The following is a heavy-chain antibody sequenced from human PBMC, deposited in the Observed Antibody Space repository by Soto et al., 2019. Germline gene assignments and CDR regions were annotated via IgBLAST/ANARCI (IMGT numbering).Heavy chain of an antibody. D-gene: IGHD4-17*01. CDR1: GYSFTSYW. V-gene: IGHV5-10-1*01. CDR3: ARLSGDYSYYYYGLDV. Sequence: GESLKISCKGSGYSFTSYWISWVRQMPGKGLEWMGRIDPSDSYTNYSPSFQGHVTISADKSISTAYLQWSSLKASDTAMYYCARLSGDYSYYYYGLDVWGQGTRVTVSS. J-gene: IGHJ6*02. CDR2: IDPSDSYT.